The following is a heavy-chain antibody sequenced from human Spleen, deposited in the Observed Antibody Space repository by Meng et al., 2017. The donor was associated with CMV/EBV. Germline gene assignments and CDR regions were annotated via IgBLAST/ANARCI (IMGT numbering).Heavy chain of an antibody. CDR1: GISLSTSGVG. CDR2: IYWNDDK. V-gene: IGHV2-5*01. D-gene: IGHD6-13*01. Sequence: SGISLSTSGVGVGWIRQPPGKALEWLTVIYWNDDKHYSPSLKTRLTVTKDTSKNQVVLTMTNMDPVDTATYSCARKWTVAGAYYFDYWGQGALVTVSS. J-gene: IGHJ4*02. CDR3: ARKWTVAGAYYFDY.